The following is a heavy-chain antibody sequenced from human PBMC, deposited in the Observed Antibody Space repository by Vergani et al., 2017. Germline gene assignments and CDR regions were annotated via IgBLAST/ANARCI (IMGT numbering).Heavy chain of an antibody. D-gene: IGHD3-16*02. CDR1: GGSFSGYY. V-gene: IGHV4-34*01. J-gene: IGHJ1*01. CDR3: ARGRNDYVWGSYRSFRAEYFQH. CDR2: INHSGST. Sequence: QVQLQQWGAGLLKPSETLSLTCAVYGGSFSGYYWSWIRHPPGTGLEWIGEINHSGSTNYNPSLKSRVTISVDTSKNQFSLKLRSVTAADTAVYYCARGRNDYVWGSYRSFRAEYFQHWGQGTLVTVSS.